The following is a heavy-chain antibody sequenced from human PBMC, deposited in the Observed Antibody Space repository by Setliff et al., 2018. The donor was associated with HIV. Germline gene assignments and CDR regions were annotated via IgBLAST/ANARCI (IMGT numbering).Heavy chain of an antibody. J-gene: IGHJ4*02. D-gene: IGHD6-13*01. Sequence: VASVKVSCKASGYTFTSYAMNWVRQAPGQGLEWMGWINTNTGNPTYAQGFTGRFVFSLDTSVSTASLHIISLKAEDTAVYYCARGVSSSWYLKVGYYFDYWGQGTLVTVSS. CDR1: GYTFTSYA. V-gene: IGHV7-4-1*02. CDR2: INTNTGNP. CDR3: ARGVSSSWYLKVGYYFDY.